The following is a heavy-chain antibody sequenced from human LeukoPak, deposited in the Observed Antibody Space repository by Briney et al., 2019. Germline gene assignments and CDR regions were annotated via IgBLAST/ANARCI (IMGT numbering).Heavy chain of an antibody. CDR3: AKESYDYVWGSYRPGEY. CDR1: GFTFSSYA. CDR2: ISGSGGST. D-gene: IGHD3-16*02. V-gene: IGHV3-23*01. Sequence: GGSLRLSCAASGFTFSSYAMSWVRQAPGKGLEWVSAISGSGGSTYYADSVKGRFTISRHNSKNTLYLQIKSLRAAGPAIYYCAKESYDYVWGSYRPGEYWGQGTLVTVSS. J-gene: IGHJ4*02.